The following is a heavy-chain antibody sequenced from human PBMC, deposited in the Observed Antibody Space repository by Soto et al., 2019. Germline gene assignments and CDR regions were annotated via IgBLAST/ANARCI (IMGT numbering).Heavy chain of an antibody. V-gene: IGHV4-39*01. D-gene: IGHD3-3*01. CDR1: GGSISSSSYY. J-gene: IGHJ6*02. CDR2: IYYSGST. Sequence: SETLSLTCTDSGGSISSSSYYWGWIRQTPGKGLEWIGSIYYSGSTYYNPSLKSRVTISVDTSKNQFSLKLSSVTAADTAVYYCARHVVPADFWSGYAHYYYYGMDVWGQGTTVTVSS. CDR3: ARHVVPADFWSGYAHYYYYGMDV.